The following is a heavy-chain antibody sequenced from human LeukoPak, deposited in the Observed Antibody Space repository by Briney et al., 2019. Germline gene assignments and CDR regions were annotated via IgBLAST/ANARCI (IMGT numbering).Heavy chain of an antibody. CDR1: GGSISSSSYY. Sequence: SETLSLTCSVSGGSISSSSYYWGWIRQPPGKGLEWIGSIYHSGSTYYNPSLESRVTISVDTSKNQFSLKLSSVTAADTAVYYCATEPRDYYDISGFYDYWGQGTLVTVSS. V-gene: IGHV4-39*07. CDR2: IYHSGST. J-gene: IGHJ4*02. CDR3: ATEPRDYYDISGFYDY. D-gene: IGHD3-22*01.